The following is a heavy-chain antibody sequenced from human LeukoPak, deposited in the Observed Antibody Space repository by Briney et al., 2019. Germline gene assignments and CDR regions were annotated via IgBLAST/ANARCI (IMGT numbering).Heavy chain of an antibody. D-gene: IGHD2-2*01. CDR3: ARRYCSSTSCTLDY. Sequence: PGGSLRLSCAASGFTFSSYEMNWVRQAPGKGLEWVSYISSSGSTMYYADSVRGRLTISRENAKNLLYLEVNSLRAEDTAVYYCARRYCSSTSCTLDYWGQGTLVIVSS. J-gene: IGHJ4*02. CDR2: ISSSGSTM. V-gene: IGHV3-48*03. CDR1: GFTFSSYE.